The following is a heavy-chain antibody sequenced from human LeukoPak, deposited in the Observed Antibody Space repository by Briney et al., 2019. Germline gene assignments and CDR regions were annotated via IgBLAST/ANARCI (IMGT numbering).Heavy chain of an antibody. CDR3: ARCGSSSWRGYYYYMDV. CDR1: GGSISSSSYY. D-gene: IGHD6-13*01. J-gene: IGHJ6*03. V-gene: IGHV4-39*07. CDR2: IYYSGST. Sequence: PSETLSLTCTVSGGSISSSSYYWGWIRQPPGKGLEWIGSIYYSGSTYYNPSLKSRVTISVDTSKNQFSLKLSSVTAADTAVYYCARCGSSSWRGYYYYMDVWGKGTTVTVSS.